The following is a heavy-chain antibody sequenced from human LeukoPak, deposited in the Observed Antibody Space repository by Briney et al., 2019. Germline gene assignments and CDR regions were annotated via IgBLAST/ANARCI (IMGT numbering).Heavy chain of an antibody. CDR3: ARGSRGFTIFGVVTTQYYFDY. V-gene: IGHV1-8*02. J-gene: IGHJ4*02. CDR1: GYTFTSYG. Sequence: ASVKVSCKASGYTFTSYGISWVRQATGQGLEWMGWMNPNSGNTGYAQKFQGRVTMTRNTSISTAYMELSSLRSEDTAVYYCARGSRGFTIFGVVTTQYYFDYWGQGTLVTVSS. CDR2: MNPNSGNT. D-gene: IGHD3-3*01.